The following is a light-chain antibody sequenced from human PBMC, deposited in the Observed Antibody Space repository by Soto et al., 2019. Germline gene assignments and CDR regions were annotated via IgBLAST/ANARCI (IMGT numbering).Light chain of an antibody. Sequence: EIVLTQSPGTLSVSPGERATLSCRASQVVVTAYIHWYQHKPGRAPRLLISGASTRASGIPDRFSGSGVGTDFPLTINRLEPEDCAVYYCLLFRGSPTFGPGSRVHI. J-gene: IGKJ3*01. CDR1: QVVVTAY. V-gene: IGKV3-20*01. CDR2: GAS. CDR3: LLFRGSPT.